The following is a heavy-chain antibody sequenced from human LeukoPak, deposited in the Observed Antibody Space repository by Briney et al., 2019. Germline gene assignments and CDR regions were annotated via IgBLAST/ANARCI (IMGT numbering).Heavy chain of an antibody. CDR3: AKATPRIPANFGVTPLDY. V-gene: IGHV3-23*01. CDR1: GFNFANHA. D-gene: IGHD6-13*01. J-gene: IGHJ4*02. Sequence: GGSLRLSCAASGFNFANHAMSWVRQTAGKGLEWVSAISGGGDITYYADSVRGRFTISRDNSKNTLYLQMNGLTAEDTAVYYCAKATPRIPANFGVTPLDYWGQGTLVTVYS. CDR2: ISGGGDIT.